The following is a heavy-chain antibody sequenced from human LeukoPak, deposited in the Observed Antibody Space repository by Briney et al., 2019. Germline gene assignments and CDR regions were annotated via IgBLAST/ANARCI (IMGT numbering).Heavy chain of an antibody. V-gene: IGHV3-13*01. Sequence: GGSLRLSCVASGFTFSNYDMHWVRQGTGKGLEWVSGIGTGGDTHYPDSVKGRFTISRENAKNSLFLQMNSLRVGDTAMYYCARAARFYGSSGAHAFDIWGQGTMVTVS. CDR3: ARAARFYGSSGAHAFDI. J-gene: IGHJ3*02. CDR1: GFTFSNYD. D-gene: IGHD3-22*01. CDR2: IGTGGDT.